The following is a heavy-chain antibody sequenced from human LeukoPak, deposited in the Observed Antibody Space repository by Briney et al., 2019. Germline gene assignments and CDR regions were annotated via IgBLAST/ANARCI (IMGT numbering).Heavy chain of an antibody. D-gene: IGHD4-17*01. J-gene: IGHJ6*02. V-gene: IGHV3-30*03. CDR1: GFTFSSYG. CDR2: ISYDGSNK. Sequence: GGSLRLSCAASGFTFSSYGMHWVRQAPGKGLEGVAVISYDGSNKYYADSVKGRFTISRDNPKNTLYLQMNSLRAEDTAVYYCAAPDYGDYDLYYYGMDVWGQGTTVTVSS. CDR3: AAPDYGDYDLYYYGMDV.